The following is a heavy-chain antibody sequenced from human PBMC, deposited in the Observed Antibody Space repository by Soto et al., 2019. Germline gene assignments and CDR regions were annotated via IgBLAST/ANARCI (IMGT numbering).Heavy chain of an antibody. J-gene: IGHJ5*02. D-gene: IGHD2-2*01. CDR2: IYYSGST. V-gene: IGHV4-31*03. CDR3: ARGHIVVVPAAMHWFDP. Sequence: SETLSLTCTVSGGSISSGGYYWSWIRQHPGKGLEWIGYIYYSGSTYYNPSLKSRVTISVDTSKNQFSLKLSSVTAADTAVYYCARGHIVVVPAAMHWFDPWGQGTLVTVSS. CDR1: GGSISSGGYY.